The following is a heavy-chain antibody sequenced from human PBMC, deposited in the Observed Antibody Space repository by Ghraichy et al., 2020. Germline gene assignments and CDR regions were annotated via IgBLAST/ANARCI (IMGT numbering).Heavy chain of an antibody. V-gene: IGHV3-7*03. CDR1: GFTFSIYW. CDR2: IKHDGSEK. J-gene: IGHJ4*02. CDR3: ARKPGIAVTGPGFDY. D-gene: IGHD6-19*01. Sequence: GGSLRLSCAASGFTFSIYWMSWVRQAPGKGLEWVANIKHDGSEKYYVDSVEGRFTISRDNAKNSLYLQMNSLRVEDTAMYYCARKPGIAVTGPGFDYWGQGTLATVSS.